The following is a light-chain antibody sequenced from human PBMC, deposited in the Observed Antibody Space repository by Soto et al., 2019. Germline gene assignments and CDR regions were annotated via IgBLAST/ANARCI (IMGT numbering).Light chain of an antibody. CDR2: DVS. CDR3: CSFAGNYISV. CDR1: SSDVGGYNY. J-gene: IGLJ1*01. V-gene: IGLV2-11*01. Sequence: QSALTPPRSVSGSPGQSVTISCTGTSSDVGGYNYVSGYLQHPGKAPKVMIYDVSKRPSAVPDRFSGSKSGNTASLTISGLQSEDEADYYCCSFAGNYISVFGTGTKLTVL.